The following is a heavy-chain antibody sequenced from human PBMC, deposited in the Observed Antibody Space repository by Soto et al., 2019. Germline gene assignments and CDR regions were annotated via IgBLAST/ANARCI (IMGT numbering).Heavy chain of an antibody. CDR3: ARDLWGYGTDCYPLDV. V-gene: IGHV4-59*01. J-gene: IGHJ6*02. CDR1: GGTISRYY. D-gene: IGHD2-21*02. Sequence: QVQLQESGPGLVKPSETLSLTCTVSGGTISRYYWSWIRQPPGKGLEWIGYMYNTGSTVYNPSFKSRVTISVDTSKNQVSLKLNSVTAADTAVYYCARDLWGYGTDCYPLDVWGQGTTVTVSS. CDR2: MYNTGST.